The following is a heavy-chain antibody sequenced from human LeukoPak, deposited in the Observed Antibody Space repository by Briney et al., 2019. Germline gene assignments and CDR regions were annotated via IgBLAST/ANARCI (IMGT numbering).Heavy chain of an antibody. CDR3: ARSITNFGVVIQRHYYYYMDV. CDR1: GGSFSGYY. CDR2: INHSGST. D-gene: IGHD3-3*01. V-gene: IGHV4-34*01. J-gene: IGHJ6*03. Sequence: SETLSLTCAVYGGSFSGYYWSWIRQPPGKGLEWIGEINHSGSTNYNPSLKSRVTISVDTSKNQFSLKLSSVTAADTAVYYCARSITNFGVVIQRHYYYYMDVWGKGTTVTVSS.